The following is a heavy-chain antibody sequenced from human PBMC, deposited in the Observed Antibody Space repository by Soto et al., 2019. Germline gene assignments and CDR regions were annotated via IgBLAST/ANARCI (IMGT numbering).Heavy chain of an antibody. V-gene: IGHV3-64*01. CDR2: ISSHGGDA. Sequence: GGSLRLSCAAYGFIFSNYAMHWVRQAPGKGLEYLSAISSHGGDASYARSVKDRFTISRDNSKNTLYLQMGRLRVEDMAVYYCTRDGGSYNDFDYWGQGTLVTVSS. D-gene: IGHD1-26*01. J-gene: IGHJ4*02. CDR3: TRDGGSYNDFDY. CDR1: GFIFSNYA.